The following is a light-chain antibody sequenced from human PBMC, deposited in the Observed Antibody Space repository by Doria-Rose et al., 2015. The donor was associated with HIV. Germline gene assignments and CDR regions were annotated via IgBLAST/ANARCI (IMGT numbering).Light chain of an antibody. J-gene: IGKJ1*01. V-gene: IGKV3-20*01. CDR3: HQYGTSWT. CDR2: DGS. CDR1: QSFSSTY. Sequence: EIVLTQSPGTLSLSPGERATLSCRASQSFSSTYLAWYQQKPGQAPSLLIYDGSTRATGIPDRFSASGSGTDFTLTINRLGPEDFALYYWHQYGTSWTFGQGTKVEI.